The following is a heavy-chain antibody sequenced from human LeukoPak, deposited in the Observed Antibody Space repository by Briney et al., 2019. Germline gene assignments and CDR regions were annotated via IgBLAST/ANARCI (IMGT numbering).Heavy chain of an antibody. CDR1: GFTFNSYG. CDR2: ISGSGDRT. Sequence: WGTLRLSCAASGFTFNSYGMSWVRQAPGKGLEWVSAISGSGDRTYYADSVKGRFTISRDNSKNTVYLQMNSLRVEDTAVYYCAKYGGINYYFYMDVWGKGTTVTVSS. D-gene: IGHD1-14*01. J-gene: IGHJ6*03. V-gene: IGHV3-23*01. CDR3: AKYGGINYYFYMDV.